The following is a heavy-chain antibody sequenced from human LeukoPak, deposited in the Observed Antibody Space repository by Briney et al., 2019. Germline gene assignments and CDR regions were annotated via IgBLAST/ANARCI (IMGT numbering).Heavy chain of an antibody. J-gene: IGHJ5*02. D-gene: IGHD6-13*01. CDR3: ARSSIAADERDWFDP. CDR2: MNPNSGNT. Sequence: ASLKVSCKASGYTFTSYDINWVRQATGQGLEWMGWMNPNSGNTGYAQKFQGRVTITRNTSISTAYMELSSLRSEDTAVYYCARSSIAADERDWFDPWGQGTLVTVSS. CDR1: GYTFTSYD. V-gene: IGHV1-8*03.